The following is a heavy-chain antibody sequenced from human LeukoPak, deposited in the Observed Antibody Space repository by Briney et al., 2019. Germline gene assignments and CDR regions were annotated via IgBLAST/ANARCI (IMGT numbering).Heavy chain of an antibody. D-gene: IGHD4-17*01. Sequence: SETLSLTCTVSGGSISSYYWSWIRQPAGKGLEWIRRIYTSGSTNYNPSLKSRVTMSVDTSKNQFSLKLSSVTAADTAVYYCARTDDYYGDYVWGIWGQGTLVTVSS. V-gene: IGHV4-4*07. CDR1: GGSISSYY. CDR2: IYTSGST. CDR3: ARTDDYYGDYVWGI. J-gene: IGHJ4*02.